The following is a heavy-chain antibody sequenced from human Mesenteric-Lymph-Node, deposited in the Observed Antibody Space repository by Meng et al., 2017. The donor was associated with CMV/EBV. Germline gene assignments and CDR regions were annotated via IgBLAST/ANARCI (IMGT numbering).Heavy chain of an antibody. V-gene: IGHV3-30*02. CDR1: GFTFSDYG. CDR3: ARGGSNGFDAFDI. Sequence: GGSLRLSCAASGFTFSDYGMHWVRQAPGKGLEWVTFIHYDGSSIDYADSVKGRFTISRDNSKNTLYLQMNSLRPEDTAVYYCARGGSNGFDAFDIWGQGTMVTVSS. J-gene: IGHJ3*02. CDR2: IHYDGSSI. D-gene: IGHD3-22*01.